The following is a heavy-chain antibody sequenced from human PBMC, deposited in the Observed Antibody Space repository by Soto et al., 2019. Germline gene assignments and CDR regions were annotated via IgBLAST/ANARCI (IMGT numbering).Heavy chain of an antibody. CDR3: ARDRTDWDYVWGSYRYTGKYYFDY. Sequence: QVQLVQSGAEVKEPGASVKVSCKASGYTFTSYGISWVRQAPGQGLEWMGWISAYNGNTNYAQKLQGRVTMTTDTSTSTAYMELRSLRSDDTAVYYCARDRTDWDYVWGSYRYTGKYYFDYWGQGTLVTVSS. CDR1: GYTFTSYG. J-gene: IGHJ4*02. D-gene: IGHD3-16*02. V-gene: IGHV1-18*01. CDR2: ISAYNGNT.